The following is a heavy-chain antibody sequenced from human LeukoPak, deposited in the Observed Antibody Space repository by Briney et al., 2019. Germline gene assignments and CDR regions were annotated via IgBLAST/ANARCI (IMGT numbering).Heavy chain of an antibody. J-gene: IGHJ3*02. CDR3: ARYIVSYPHDAFDI. CDR1: GDSITSSNW. CDR2: IYHSGST. V-gene: IGHV4-4*02. Sequence: SETLSLTCAVSGDSITSSNWWSWVRQPPEKGLEWIGEIYHSGSTNYNPSLKSRVTISVDKSKNQFSLKVNSVTAADTAFYYCARYIVSYPHDAFDIWGQGTMVTVSS. D-gene: IGHD1-26*01.